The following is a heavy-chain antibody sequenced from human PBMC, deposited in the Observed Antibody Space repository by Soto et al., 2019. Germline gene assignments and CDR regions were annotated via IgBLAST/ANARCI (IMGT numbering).Heavy chain of an antibody. CDR3: ARATAAKNWFDP. CDR1: GGSISSGGYY. J-gene: IGHJ5*02. Sequence: KTSETLSLTXTVSGGSISSGGYYWSWIRQHPGKGLEWIGYIYYSGSTYYNPSLKSRVTISVDTSKNQFSLKLSSVTAADTAVYYCARATAAKNWFDPWGQGTLVTVSS. V-gene: IGHV4-31*02. D-gene: IGHD6-13*01. CDR2: IYYSGST.